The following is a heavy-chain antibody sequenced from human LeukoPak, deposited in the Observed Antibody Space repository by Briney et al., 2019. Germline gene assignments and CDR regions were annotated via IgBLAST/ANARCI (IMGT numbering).Heavy chain of an antibody. Sequence: GGSLRLSCAASGFIFSNYGMNWVRQAPGKGLEWVAAISASGSATSYADSVRGRFTISRDNSKSTTYLQMNSLRAEDTAVYYCVRGRYYDFWRGYGKVNSIEWFDSWGQGTLVTVSS. J-gene: IGHJ5*01. CDR3: VRGRYYDFWRGYGKVNSIEWFDS. CDR1: GFIFSNYG. V-gene: IGHV3-23*01. CDR2: ISASGSAT. D-gene: IGHD3/OR15-3a*01.